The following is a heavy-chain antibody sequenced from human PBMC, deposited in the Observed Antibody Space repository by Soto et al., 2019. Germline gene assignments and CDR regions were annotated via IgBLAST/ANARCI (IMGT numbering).Heavy chain of an antibody. D-gene: IGHD1-20*01. CDR2: IKQDGSEK. J-gene: IGHJ6*03. CDR3: ARARYNWNPGRDYYYYYMDV. Sequence: EVQLVESGGGLVQPGGSLSLSCAASGFTFSSDWMSWVRQAPGKGLEWVSNIKQDGSEKYYVDSVKGRFTISRDNAKNALYLQSNSLRAEDTAVYYCARARYNWNPGRDYYYYYMDVWGKGTTVTVAS. V-gene: IGHV3-7*01. CDR1: GFTFSSDW.